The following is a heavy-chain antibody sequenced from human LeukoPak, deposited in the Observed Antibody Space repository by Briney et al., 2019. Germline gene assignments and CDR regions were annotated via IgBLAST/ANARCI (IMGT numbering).Heavy chain of an antibody. Sequence: GGSLRLSCAASGFTFSSYWMSWVRQAPGKGLEWVANIKQDGSEKYYVDSVKGRFTIPRDNAKNSLYLQMNSLRAEDTAVYYCARDDCTNGVCPDYWGQGTLVTVSS. J-gene: IGHJ4*02. CDR3: ARDDCTNGVCPDY. D-gene: IGHD2-8*01. CDR1: GFTFSSYW. V-gene: IGHV3-7*03. CDR2: IKQDGSEK.